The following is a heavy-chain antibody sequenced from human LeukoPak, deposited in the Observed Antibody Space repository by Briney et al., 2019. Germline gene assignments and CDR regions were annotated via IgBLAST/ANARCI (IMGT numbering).Heavy chain of an antibody. V-gene: IGHV3-23*01. D-gene: IGHD5-18*01. J-gene: IGHJ4*02. CDR2: IRGSGDMT. Sequence: GGSLRLSCATSGFTFSSYAMSWVRQAPGKGLEWVSAIRGSGDMTYYADSVKGRFTVARDNSKTTLYLQMNSLRAEDTAVYYCAKVRGYSYANEYHFDYWDQGTLVTVSS. CDR3: AKVRGYSYANEYHFDY. CDR1: GFTFSSYA.